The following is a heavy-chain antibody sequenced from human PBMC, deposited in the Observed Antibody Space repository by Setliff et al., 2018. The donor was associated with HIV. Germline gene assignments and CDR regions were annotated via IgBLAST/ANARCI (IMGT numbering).Heavy chain of an antibody. CDR3: ARRTSFVGGAVAGHFDY. CDR2: INNSGNT. D-gene: IGHD6-19*01. J-gene: IGHJ4*02. V-gene: IGHV4-34*01. CDR1: AGSLSGSY. Sequence: PSETLSLTCDVYAGSLSGSYWSWIRQSPGKGLEWIGEINNSGNTNYNPSLKGRVTISVDASKNHFSLRLKSVTAADTAIFYCARRTSFVGGAVAGHFDYWGQGTPVTVSS.